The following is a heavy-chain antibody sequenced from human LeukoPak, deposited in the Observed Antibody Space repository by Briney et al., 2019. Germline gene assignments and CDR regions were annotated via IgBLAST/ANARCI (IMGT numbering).Heavy chain of an antibody. CDR1: GYTFTTYA. D-gene: IGHD2-2*01. CDR2: INTNTGNP. V-gene: IGHV7-4-1*02. Sequence: ASVKVSCKASGYTFTTYAMNWVRQAPGQGLEWMGWINTNTGNPTYAQGFTGRFVFSLDTSVSTAYLQISSLKAEDTAVYYCARGGCSSTSCYLGGAFDIWGQGTMVTVSS. CDR3: ARGGCSSTSCYLGGAFDI. J-gene: IGHJ3*02.